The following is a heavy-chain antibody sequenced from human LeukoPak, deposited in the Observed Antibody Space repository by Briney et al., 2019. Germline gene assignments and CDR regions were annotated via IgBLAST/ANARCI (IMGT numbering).Heavy chain of an antibody. CDR2: IYYSGST. CDR3: ARGESYSSSWPPYYYYYYYMDV. CDR1: GGSISSYY. V-gene: IGHV4-59*01. J-gene: IGHJ6*03. D-gene: IGHD6-13*01. Sequence: SETLSLTCTVSGGSISSYYWSWIRQPPGKGLEWIGYIYYSGSTNYNPSLKSRVTISVGTSKNQFSLKLSSVTAADTAVYYCARGESYSSSWPPYYYYYYYMDVWGKGTTVTVSS.